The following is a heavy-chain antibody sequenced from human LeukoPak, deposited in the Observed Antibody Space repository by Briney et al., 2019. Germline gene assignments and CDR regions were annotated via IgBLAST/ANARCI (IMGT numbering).Heavy chain of an antibody. V-gene: IGHV1-69*01. CDR3: TRSDIVVVPAANFY. CDR1: GGTFSSYA. D-gene: IGHD2-2*01. J-gene: IGHJ4*02. Sequence: SVKVSCKASGGTFSSYAISWVRQAPGQGLEWMGGIIPIFGTANYAQKFQGRVTITADESTSTTYMELSSLRSEDTAVYYCTRSDIVVVPAANFYWGQGTLVTVSS. CDR2: IIPIFGTA.